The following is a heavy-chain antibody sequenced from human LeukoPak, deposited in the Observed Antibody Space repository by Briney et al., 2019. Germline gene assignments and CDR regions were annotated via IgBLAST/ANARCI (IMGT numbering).Heavy chain of an antibody. V-gene: IGHV1-69*04. J-gene: IGHJ4*02. CDR1: GGTFSSYA. CDR3: ATGGAGDYLNH. Sequence: SVKVSCKASGGTFSSYAISWVRQAPGQGLEWMGRIIPILGIANYAQKFQGRVNMTEDTSTDTAYMELSSLSYDDTAVYYCATGGAGDYLNHWGQGTLVTVSS. D-gene: IGHD4-17*01. CDR2: IIPILGIA.